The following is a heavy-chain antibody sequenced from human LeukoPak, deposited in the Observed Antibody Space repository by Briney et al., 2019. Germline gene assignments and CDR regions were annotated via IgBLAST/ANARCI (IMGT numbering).Heavy chain of an antibody. CDR3: ARAVSDDSSGYYWGPTYFDY. V-gene: IGHV4-59*01. Sequence: PSETLSLTCTVSGGSISSYYWSWIRQPPGRGLEWIGYIYYSGSTNYNPSLKSRVTMSVDTSKNQFSLKLSSVTAADTAVYYWARAVSDDSSGYYWGPTYFDYWGQGTLVTVSS. D-gene: IGHD3-22*01. J-gene: IGHJ4*02. CDR1: GGSISSYY. CDR2: IYYSGST.